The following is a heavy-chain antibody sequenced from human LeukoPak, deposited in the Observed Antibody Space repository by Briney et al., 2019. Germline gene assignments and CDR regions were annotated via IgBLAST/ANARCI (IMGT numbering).Heavy chain of an antibody. Sequence: ASVKVSCKASGYTFTSYYMHWVRQAAGQGLEWMGIINPSGGSTSYAQKFQGRVTMTRDTSTSTVYMELSSLRSEDTAVYYCARGTGAVEMATTVEIDFDYWGQGTLVTVSS. CDR1: GYTFTSYY. CDR3: ARGTGAVEMATTVEIDFDY. CDR2: INPSGGST. V-gene: IGHV1-46*01. D-gene: IGHD5-24*01. J-gene: IGHJ4*02.